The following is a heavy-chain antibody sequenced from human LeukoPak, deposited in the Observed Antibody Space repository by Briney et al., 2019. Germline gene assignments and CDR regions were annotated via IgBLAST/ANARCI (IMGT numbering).Heavy chain of an antibody. J-gene: IGHJ4*02. D-gene: IGHD3-22*01. CDR2: ISGSGGST. CDR1: GFTFSSYA. V-gene: IGHV3-23*01. Sequence: PGGSLRLSCAASGFTFSSYAMSWVRQAPGKGLEWVSAISGSGGSTYYADSVKGRFTISRDNSKNTLYLQMNSLRAEDTAVYYCARTIYDSSGYYCPDYWGQGTLVTVSS. CDR3: ARTIYDSSGYYCPDY.